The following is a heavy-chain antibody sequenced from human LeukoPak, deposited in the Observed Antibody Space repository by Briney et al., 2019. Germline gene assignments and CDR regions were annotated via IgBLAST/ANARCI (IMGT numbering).Heavy chain of an antibody. J-gene: IGHJ4*02. D-gene: IGHD4-11*01. CDR2: ISNSGSPI. Sequence: GGSLRLSCVVSGFTFDGYSMNWVRQAPGKGLEWISYISNSGSPIYYADSVKGRFTISRDKDKSSLYLQMNSLAADDTAVYYCARGLALGLTVTPKAFDYWGQGILVTVSS. CDR1: GFTFDGYS. V-gene: IGHV3-48*01. CDR3: ARGLALGLTVTPKAFDY.